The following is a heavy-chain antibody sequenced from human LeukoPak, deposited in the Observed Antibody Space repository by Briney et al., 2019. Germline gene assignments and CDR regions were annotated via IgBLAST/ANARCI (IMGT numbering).Heavy chain of an antibody. J-gene: IGHJ4*02. CDR2: ISTSSSYI. Sequence: GGSLRLSCSASGFTFRSYSLNWVRQAPGKGLEWVSSISTSSSYIHYADSVKGRFTISRDNAKNSLYLQMNSLRAEDTAVYYCARSPDAAVPAAMLAYWGQGTLVTVSS. V-gene: IGHV3-21*04. D-gene: IGHD2-2*01. CDR1: GFTFRSYS. CDR3: ARSPDAAVPAAMLAY.